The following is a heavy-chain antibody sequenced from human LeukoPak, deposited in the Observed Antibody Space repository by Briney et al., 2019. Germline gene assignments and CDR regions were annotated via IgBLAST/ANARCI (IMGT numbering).Heavy chain of an antibody. Sequence: GRSLRLSCAASGFTFSSYGMHWVRQAPGKGLEWVAVISYDGSNKYYADSVKGRFTISRDNSKNTLYLQMNSLRAEYTAVYYCAKDSRWRSLGLPDYWGQGTLVTVSS. D-gene: IGHD3-16*01. V-gene: IGHV3-30*18. CDR3: AKDSRWRSLGLPDY. CDR1: GFTFSSYG. J-gene: IGHJ4*02. CDR2: ISYDGSNK.